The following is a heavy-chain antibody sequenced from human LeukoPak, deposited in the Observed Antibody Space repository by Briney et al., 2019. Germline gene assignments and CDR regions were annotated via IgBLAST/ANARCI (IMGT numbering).Heavy chain of an antibody. J-gene: IGHJ4*02. CDR1: GFTFTGYY. CDR2: INPKSGDT. CDR3: ARDFRDYGSGSHQNY. D-gene: IGHD3-10*01. Sequence: ASVKVSCKASGFTFTGYYMHWVRQAPGQGLEWMGWINPKSGDTNFAQKFQGRVTMTRDTSISTAYMQLSRLSSDDTAVYYCARDFRDYGSGSHQNYWGQGTLVTVSS. V-gene: IGHV1-2*02.